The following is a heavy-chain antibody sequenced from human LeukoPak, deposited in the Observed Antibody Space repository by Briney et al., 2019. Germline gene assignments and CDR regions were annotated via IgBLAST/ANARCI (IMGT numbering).Heavy chain of an antibody. D-gene: IGHD3-22*01. V-gene: IGHV4-39*07. J-gene: IGHJ4*02. CDR2: IYYSGST. CDR3: ASPDYYDSSGYYY. CDR1: GGSISSSSYY. Sequence: PSETLSLTCTVSGGSISSSSYYWGWIRQPPGKGLEWIGSIYYSGSTYYNPSLKSRVTISVDTSENQFSLKLSSVTAADTAVYYCASPDYYDSSGYYYWGQGTLVTVSS.